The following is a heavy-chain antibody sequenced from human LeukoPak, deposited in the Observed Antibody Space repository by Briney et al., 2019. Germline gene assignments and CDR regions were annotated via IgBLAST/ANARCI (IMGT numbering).Heavy chain of an antibody. Sequence: SETLSLTCSVSGVSITTSYWSWIRQPPGKGLEWIGFIHYSGSTNYNPSLKSRATISADTSNNQFSLKVTSVTAADTAVYYCAGGYYDIDIWGQGTTVTVSS. CDR3: AGGYYDIDI. CDR1: GVSITTSY. J-gene: IGHJ3*02. V-gene: IGHV4-59*01. CDR2: IHYSGST. D-gene: IGHD3-16*01.